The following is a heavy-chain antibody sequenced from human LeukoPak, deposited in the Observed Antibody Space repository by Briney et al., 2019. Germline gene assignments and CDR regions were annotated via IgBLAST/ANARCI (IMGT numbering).Heavy chain of an antibody. J-gene: IGHJ6*03. CDR3: ARSDGIVTMVRGVYYYYMDV. CDR2: IIPIFGTA. CDR1: GYTFTSYG. V-gene: IGHV1-69*05. D-gene: IGHD3-10*01. Sequence: ASVKVSCKASGYTFTSYGISWVRQAPGQGLEWMGGIIPIFGTANYAQKFQGRVTITTDESTSTAYMELSSLRSEDTAVYYCARSDGIVTMVRGVYYYYMDVWGKGTTVTVSS.